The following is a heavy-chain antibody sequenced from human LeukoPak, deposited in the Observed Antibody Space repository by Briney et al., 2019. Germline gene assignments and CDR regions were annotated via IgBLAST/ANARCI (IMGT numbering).Heavy chain of an antibody. V-gene: IGHV4-39*01. D-gene: IGHD3-10*01. CDR3: ASRVYGLGSFNY. Sequence: SETLSLTCTVSGDSISSTSYYWDWIRQPPGKGLEWIGSIYNSGTTYYNPSLKSRVTISVDTSKNQFSLKVSSVTAADSAVYYCASRVYGLGSFNYWGQGTLVTVSS. J-gene: IGHJ4*01. CDR2: IYNSGTT. CDR1: GDSISSTSYY.